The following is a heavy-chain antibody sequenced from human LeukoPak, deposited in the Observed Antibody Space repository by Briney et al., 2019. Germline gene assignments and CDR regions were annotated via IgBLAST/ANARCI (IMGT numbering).Heavy chain of an antibody. D-gene: IGHD3-3*01. CDR1: GFSLSSYS. V-gene: IGHV3-48*04. CDR2: IHGSGGII. J-gene: IGHJ3*02. Sequence: GGSLRLSCVASGFSLSSYSMNWVRQAPGKGLEWISFIHGSGGIIFYAESVKGRFTISRDNAKNSLFLQMNSLRAEDTAVYYCAREGVVNAFDIWGQGTMVTVSS. CDR3: AREGVVNAFDI.